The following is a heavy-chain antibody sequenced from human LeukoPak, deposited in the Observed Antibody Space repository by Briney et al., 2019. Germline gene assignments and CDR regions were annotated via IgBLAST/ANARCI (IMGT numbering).Heavy chain of an antibody. CDR1: GFTFSSYA. D-gene: IGHD3-16*02. Sequence: GGSLRLSCAASGFTFSSYAMHWVRQAPGKGLEWVAVISYDGSNKYYADSVKGRFTISRDNSKNTLYLQMNSLRAEDTAVYYCAKARSRWDAFDIWGQGTMVTVSS. CDR2: ISYDGSNK. V-gene: IGHV3-30-3*01. J-gene: IGHJ3*02. CDR3: AKARSRWDAFDI.